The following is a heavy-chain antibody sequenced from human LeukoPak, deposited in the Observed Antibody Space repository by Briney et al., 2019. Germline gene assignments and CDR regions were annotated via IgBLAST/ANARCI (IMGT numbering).Heavy chain of an antibody. CDR2: IKQDGSEK. CDR1: GFTFSSYW. V-gene: IGHV3-7*01. D-gene: IGHD5-18*01. J-gene: IGHJ6*02. Sequence: GGSLRLSCAASGFTFSSYWMSWVRQAPGEGLEWVANIKQDGSEKYYVDSVKGRFTISRDNAKNSLYLQMNSLRAEDTAVYYCARESQLWFHYYYYGMDVWGQGTTVTVSS. CDR3: ARESQLWFHYYYYGMDV.